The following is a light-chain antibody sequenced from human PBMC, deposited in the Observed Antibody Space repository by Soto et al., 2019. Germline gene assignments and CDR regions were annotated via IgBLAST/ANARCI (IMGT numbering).Light chain of an antibody. CDR2: KDS. V-gene: IGLV3-25*03. CDR3: QSADSSGTYV. J-gene: IGLJ1*01. CDR1: ALPKQF. Sequence: SYELTQPPSVSVSPGQTARITCSGDALPKQFAYWYQQKPGQAPVLLIYKDSERPSGIPGRFSGSRSGTTVTLTISGDQAEDEADYYCQSADSSGTYVFGTGTKLTVL.